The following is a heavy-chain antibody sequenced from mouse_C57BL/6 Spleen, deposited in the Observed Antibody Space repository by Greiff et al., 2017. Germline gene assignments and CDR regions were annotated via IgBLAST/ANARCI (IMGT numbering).Heavy chain of an antibody. Sequence: QVQLQQPGAELVKPGASVKLSCKASGYTFTSYWMHWVKQRPGRGLEWIGRIDPNSGGTKYNEKFKSTATLTVDKPSSTANMQLSSLTSEDSAVYYCAIPDYYYGSSHSAWFAYWGQGTLVTVSA. D-gene: IGHD1-1*01. J-gene: IGHJ3*01. CDR2: IDPNSGGT. V-gene: IGHV1-72*01. CDR3: AIPDYYYGSSHSAWFAY. CDR1: GYTFTSYW.